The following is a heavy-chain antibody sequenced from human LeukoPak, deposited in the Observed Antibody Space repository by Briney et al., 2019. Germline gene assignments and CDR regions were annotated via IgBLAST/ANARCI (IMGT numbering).Heavy chain of an antibody. CDR2: ISGSGYYS. J-gene: IGHJ4*02. CDR1: GFTFSSYW. D-gene: IGHD1-26*01. V-gene: IGHV3-23*01. CDR3: AKGGPTGSNYFDF. Sequence: GGSLRLSCAASGFTFSSYWMSWVRQAPGKGLEWVSVISGSGYYSYYADSVKGRFTVSIDNSKTTLYLQMNSLRADDTAVYYCAKGGPTGSNYFDFWGQGTLVTVSS.